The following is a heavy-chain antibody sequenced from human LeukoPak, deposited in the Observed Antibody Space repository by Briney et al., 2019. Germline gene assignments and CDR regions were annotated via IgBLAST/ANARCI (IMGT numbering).Heavy chain of an antibody. CDR2: INSKSGAT. D-gene: IGHD6-13*01. CDR1: GYTFTSNY. Sequence: ASVKVSCKASGYTFTSNYMHRVRQAPGQGLEWMGWINSKSGATSYAQTFQGRVTMTRDTSITTAYMELSGLRSDDTAVYYCARGFGSSWFDYWGQGTLVTVSS. V-gene: IGHV1-2*02. J-gene: IGHJ5*01. CDR3: ARGFGSSWFDY.